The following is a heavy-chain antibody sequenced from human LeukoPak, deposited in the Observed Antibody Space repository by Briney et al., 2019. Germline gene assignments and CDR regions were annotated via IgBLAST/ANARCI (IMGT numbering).Heavy chain of an antibody. CDR2: IWSDGSDK. D-gene: IGHD4-11*01. CDR3: EKDAQRGFDYSNSLQN. V-gene: IGHV3-33*06. J-gene: IGHJ1*01. Sequence: GESLKISCAASGFTFSHYGMHWVRQTPGAGLEWVAVIWSDGSDKYYAKSVKGRFTISRDNSKNSLFLQMNSLRAEDTAVYYCEKDAQRGFDYSNSLQNWGQGILVTVSS. CDR1: GFTFSHYG.